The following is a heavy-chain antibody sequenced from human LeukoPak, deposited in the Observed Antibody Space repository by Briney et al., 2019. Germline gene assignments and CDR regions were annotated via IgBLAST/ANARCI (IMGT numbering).Heavy chain of an antibody. CDR3: AKDFGEAAFDI. CDR2: ISYDGSDK. J-gene: IGHJ3*02. V-gene: IGHV3-30*18. D-gene: IGHD3-10*01. Sequence: GGSLRLSCAASGFTFSTYDMHWVRQAPGKGLEWVAIISYDGSDKYYADSVKGRFTISRDNSKNTLYLQMNSLRAEDTAVYYCAKDFGEAAFDIWGQGTMVTVSS. CDR1: GFTFSTYD.